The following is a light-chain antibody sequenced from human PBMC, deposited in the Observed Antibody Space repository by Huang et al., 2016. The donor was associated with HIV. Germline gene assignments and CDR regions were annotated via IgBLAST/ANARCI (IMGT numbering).Light chain of an antibody. Sequence: EIVLTQSPGTLSLSPGERATISCRASQSVSSNYLAWYQQKPGQAPRLLIFGASSRATGIPDRFSGSGSGTDFTLTISRLEPEDFAVYYCQQYGSSPETFGQGTKLQIK. J-gene: IGKJ2*01. CDR3: QQYGSSPET. CDR2: GAS. CDR1: QSVSSNY. V-gene: IGKV3-20*01.